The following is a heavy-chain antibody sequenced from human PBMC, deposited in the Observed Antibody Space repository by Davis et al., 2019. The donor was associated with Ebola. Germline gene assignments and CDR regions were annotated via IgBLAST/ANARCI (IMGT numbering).Heavy chain of an antibody. Sequence: GGSLRLSCTASGFTFGDYAMSWVRQAPGKGLEWVAVISYDGSNKYYADSVKGRFTISRDNSKNTLYLQMNSLRAEDTAVYYCAREAALLEWFSGWFDPWGQGTLVTVSS. CDR1: GFTFGDYA. V-gene: IGHV3-30-3*01. CDR2: ISYDGSNK. D-gene: IGHD3-3*01. CDR3: AREAALLEWFSGWFDP. J-gene: IGHJ5*02.